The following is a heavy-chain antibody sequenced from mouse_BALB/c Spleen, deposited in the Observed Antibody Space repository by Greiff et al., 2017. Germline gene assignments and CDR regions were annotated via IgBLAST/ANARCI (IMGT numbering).Heavy chain of an antibody. Sequence: EVQLQESGPELVKPGASVKIPCKASGYTFTDYNMDWVKQSHGKSLEWIGDINPNNGGTIYNQKFKGKATLTVDKSSSTAYMELRSLTSEDTAVYYCARGGYGSSYVLAYWGQGTLVTVSA. D-gene: IGHD1-1*01. CDR3: ARGGYGSSYVLAY. V-gene: IGHV1-18*01. CDR1: GYTFTDYN. J-gene: IGHJ3*01. CDR2: INPNNGGT.